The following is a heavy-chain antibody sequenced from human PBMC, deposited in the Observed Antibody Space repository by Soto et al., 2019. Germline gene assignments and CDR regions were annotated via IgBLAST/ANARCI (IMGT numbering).Heavy chain of an antibody. V-gene: IGHV3-74*01. CDR1: GFTFSSYW. CDR3: ARDFRGDYYDSSGYYYVDRGDDAFDI. Sequence: EVQLVESGGGLVQPGGSLRLSCAASGFTFSSYWMHWVRQAPGKGLVWVSRINSDGSSTSYADSVKGRFTISRDNAKNTLYLQMNSLRAEDTAVYYCARDFRGDYYDSSGYYYVDRGDDAFDIWGLGTMVTVSS. J-gene: IGHJ3*02. CDR2: INSDGSST. D-gene: IGHD3-22*01.